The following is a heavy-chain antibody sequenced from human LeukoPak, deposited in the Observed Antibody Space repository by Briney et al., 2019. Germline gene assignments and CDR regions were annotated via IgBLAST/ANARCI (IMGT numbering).Heavy chain of an antibody. V-gene: IGHV3-9*01. CDR2: ISSNSGNL. CDR3: AMGRSRGAFDI. J-gene: IGHJ3*02. D-gene: IGHD6-25*01. CDR1: GFTFDDYV. Sequence: GGSLRLSCAASGFTFDDYVMHWVRQAPGKGLEWVASISSNSGNLGYADSVKGRFTISRDNAKNSLYLQMNSLRAEDTALYYCAMGRSRGAFDIWGQGTMVTVS.